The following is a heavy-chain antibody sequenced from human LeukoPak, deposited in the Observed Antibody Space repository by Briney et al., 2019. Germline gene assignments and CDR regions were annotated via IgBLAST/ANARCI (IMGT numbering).Heavy chain of an antibody. CDR2: IYTSGST. CDR1: GGSISSYF. D-gene: IGHD3-3*01. CDR3: ARDRFGDLNYFDY. J-gene: IGHJ4*02. V-gene: IGHV4-4*07. Sequence: PSETLSLTCTVSGGSISSYFWSWIRQPAGKGLEWIGRIYTSGSTNYNPSLKSRVTISADKSTNQFSLKLSSVTAADTAVYYCARDRFGDLNYFDYWGQGTLLTVSS.